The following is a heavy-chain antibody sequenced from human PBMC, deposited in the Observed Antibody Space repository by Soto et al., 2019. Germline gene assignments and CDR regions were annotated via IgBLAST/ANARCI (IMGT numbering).Heavy chain of an antibody. Sequence: ASVKVSCKASGYTVTTYGISWVRQAPGQGLEWMGWISAYNGNTNYAQKLQGRVTMTTDTSTSTAYMELRSLRSDDTAVYYCARSPNFLGPMANDYWGQGTLVTVSS. CDR1: GYTVTTYG. D-gene: IGHD2-8*01. CDR2: ISAYNGNT. J-gene: IGHJ4*02. V-gene: IGHV1-18*01. CDR3: ARSPNFLGPMANDY.